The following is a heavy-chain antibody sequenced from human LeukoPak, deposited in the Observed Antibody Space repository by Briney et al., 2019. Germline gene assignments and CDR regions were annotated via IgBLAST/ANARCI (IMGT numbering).Heavy chain of an antibody. CDR1: GYTFTSYG. Sequence: GASVKVSCKASGYTFTSYGISWVRQAPGQGLEWMGWISAYNGNTNYAQKLQGRVTITRNTSISTAYMELSSLRSEDTAVYYCARGDSSSLWLDYWGQGTLVTVSS. V-gene: IGHV1-18*01. CDR2: ISAYNGNT. D-gene: IGHD6-13*01. J-gene: IGHJ4*02. CDR3: ARGDSSSLWLDY.